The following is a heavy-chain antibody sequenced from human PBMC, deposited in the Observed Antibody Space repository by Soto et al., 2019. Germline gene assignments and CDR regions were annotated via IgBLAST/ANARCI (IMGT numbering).Heavy chain of an antibody. CDR3: ATSPDSSSSGMEDNWFDP. CDR2: IDPGNSDT. V-gene: IGHV5-51*01. D-gene: IGHD6-6*01. J-gene: IGHJ5*02. Sequence: GESLKISCKGSGYSFTSYWIGWVRQMPGKGLEWIVVIDPGNSDTRYSPSFQGHVTISADKSTSTAYLKCSSLKASDTAMFYCATSPDSSSSGMEDNWFDPRGQGTLVTVSS. CDR1: GYSFTSYW.